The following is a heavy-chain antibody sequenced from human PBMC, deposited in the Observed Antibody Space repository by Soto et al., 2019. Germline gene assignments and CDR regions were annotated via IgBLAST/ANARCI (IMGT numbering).Heavy chain of an antibody. CDR3: ARASRYSSSWYDGYFDY. CDR1: GYTFTSYG. V-gene: IGHV1-69*13. D-gene: IGHD6-13*01. Sequence: GASAEASCKASGYTFTSYGSSWVRQAPGQGLEWMGGIIPIFGTANYAQKFQGRVTITADESTSTAYMELSSLRSEDTAVYYCARASRYSSSWYDGYFDYWGQGTLVTGSS. J-gene: IGHJ4*02. CDR2: IIPIFGTA.